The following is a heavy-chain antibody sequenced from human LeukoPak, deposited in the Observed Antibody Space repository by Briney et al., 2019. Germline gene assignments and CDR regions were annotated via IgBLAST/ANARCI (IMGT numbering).Heavy chain of an antibody. CDR2: IKQDGSEK. J-gene: IGHJ6*03. CDR1: GFTFSSYW. Sequence: AGGSLRLSCAASGFTFSSYWMSWVRQAPGKGLEWVANIKQDGSEKYYADSVKGRFTISRDNSKNTLYLQMNSLRAEDTAVYYCAKAYGDYVWTGTYHYMDVWGKGTTVTISS. V-gene: IGHV3-7*01. D-gene: IGHD4-17*01. CDR3: AKAYGDYVWTGTYHYMDV.